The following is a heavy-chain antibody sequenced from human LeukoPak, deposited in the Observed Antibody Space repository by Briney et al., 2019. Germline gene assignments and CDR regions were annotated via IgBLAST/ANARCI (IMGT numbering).Heavy chain of an antibody. V-gene: IGHV4-4*07. D-gene: IGHD3-10*01. CDR3: AREGSGSFPDAFDI. CDR2: IYSTGST. CDR1: GGSFSTYY. J-gene: IGHJ3*02. Sequence: SETLSLTCTVSGGSFSTYYWRWLRQAAGKGLEWIGRIYSTGSTNYNPSLERRVTLSVDTSKGQISLNVISGTAADTAVYYCAREGSGSFPDAFDIWGQGTRVTVSS.